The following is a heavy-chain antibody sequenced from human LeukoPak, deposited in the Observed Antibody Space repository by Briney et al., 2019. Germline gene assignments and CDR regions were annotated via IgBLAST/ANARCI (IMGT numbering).Heavy chain of an antibody. J-gene: IGHJ4*02. Sequence: QPGGCLRLSCAASGFNVSSDFMSSVRQAPGKGLEWVSVIYSGQNTYYADSVKGRFTNSRDNSKNTAYLQMNRLRVEDTGVYYCVRGLGMKDPFCNWGQGALVTVSS. CDR2: IYSGQNT. D-gene: IGHD3-16*01. CDR3: VRGLGMKDPFCN. V-gene: IGHV3-66*02. CDR1: GFNVSSDF.